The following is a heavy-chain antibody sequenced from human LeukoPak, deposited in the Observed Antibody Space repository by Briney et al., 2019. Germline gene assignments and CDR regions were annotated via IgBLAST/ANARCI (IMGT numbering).Heavy chain of an antibody. CDR1: GFTFSSYA. CDR2: IWYDGSNK. V-gene: IGHV3-33*08. J-gene: IGHJ4*02. D-gene: IGHD2-15*01. CDR3: ASDRSSGALDY. Sequence: GGSLRLSCAASGFTFSSYAMSWVRQAPGKGLEWVAIIWYDGSNKYYADSVKGRFTISRDNSKNTLFLQMNSLRPDDTALYYCASDRSSGALDYWGQGTRVTVSS.